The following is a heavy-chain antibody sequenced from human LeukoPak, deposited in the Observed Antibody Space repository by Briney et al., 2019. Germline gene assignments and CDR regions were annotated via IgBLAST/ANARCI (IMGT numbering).Heavy chain of an antibody. J-gene: IGHJ3*02. CDR2: ISSTITTV. CDR3: AKDIRYEDYAFDI. CDR1: GFTFNTYE. Sequence: PGGSLRLSCAASGFTFNTYEMAWVRQAPGKGLEWVSYISSTITTVYYADSVKGRFTISRDNSENKLFLQMNSLRVDDTALYYCAKDIRYEDYAFDIWGQGTMVTVSS. V-gene: IGHV3-48*03. D-gene: IGHD2-2*01.